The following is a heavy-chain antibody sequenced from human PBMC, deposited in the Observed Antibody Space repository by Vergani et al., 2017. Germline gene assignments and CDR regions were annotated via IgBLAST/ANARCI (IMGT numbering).Heavy chain of an antibody. CDR2: INPTTGNP. V-gene: IGHV7-4-1*01. Sequence: QVQLVQSGAEVKKPGASVKVSCKASGYSFNNYAINWVRQAPGQGLEWMGWINPTTGNPTYARAFTGRFVFSLDTSISTAYLQIGSLKAEDTAVYFCARAKRGRLAVGATDSWGQGTLLTVSS. CDR3: ARAKRGRLAVGATDS. J-gene: IGHJ4*02. D-gene: IGHD6-19*01. CDR1: GYSFNNYA.